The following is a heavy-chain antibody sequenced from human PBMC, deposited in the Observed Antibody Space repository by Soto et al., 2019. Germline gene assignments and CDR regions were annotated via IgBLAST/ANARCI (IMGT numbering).Heavy chain of an antibody. CDR2: IIPIFGTA. CDR3: ARDPCISTTCDHDY. V-gene: IGHV1-69*12. J-gene: IGHJ4*02. CDR1: GDAFMTYA. Sequence: QVQLVQSGAEVKNPGSSVKVSCKASGDAFMTYAVSWVRQAPGQGLEWRGGIIPIFGTANYAQKFQGRVTITAYESSDTTYMELSSLRSEDTAVYYCARDPCISTTCDHDYWGQGTLVTVSS. D-gene: IGHD2-2*01.